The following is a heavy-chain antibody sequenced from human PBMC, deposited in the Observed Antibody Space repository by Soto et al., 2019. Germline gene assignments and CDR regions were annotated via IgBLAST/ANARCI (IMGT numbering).Heavy chain of an antibody. Sequence: PSETLSLTCIVSGGSVRSSRYYWGWIRQPPGKGLECIGTIYFSGKSYYNPSLKSRVTISVDTSKNQFSLKLSSVTAADTAVYYCARDLEYSSSSGWVYYFDYWGQGTLVTSPQ. D-gene: IGHD6-6*01. CDR2: IYFSGKS. CDR3: ARDLEYSSSSGWVYYFDY. CDR1: GGSVRSSRYY. V-gene: IGHV4-39*07. J-gene: IGHJ4*02.